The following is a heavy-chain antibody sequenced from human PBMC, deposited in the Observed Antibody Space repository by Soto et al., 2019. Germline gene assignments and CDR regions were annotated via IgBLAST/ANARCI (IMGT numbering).Heavy chain of an antibody. CDR2: IIPIFGTA. J-gene: IGHJ4*02. V-gene: IGHV1-69*13. CDR3: ANDIVVVPAADRALDY. Sequence: ASVKVSCKASGGTFSSYAISWVRQAPGQGLEWMGGIIPIFGTANYAQKFQGRVTITADESTSTAYMELSSLRSEDTAVYYCANDIVVVPAADRALDYWGQGTLVTVSS. CDR1: GGTFSSYA. D-gene: IGHD2-2*01.